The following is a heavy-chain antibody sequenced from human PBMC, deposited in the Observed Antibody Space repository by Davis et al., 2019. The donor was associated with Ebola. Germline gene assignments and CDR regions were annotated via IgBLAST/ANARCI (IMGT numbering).Heavy chain of an antibody. CDR2: IKQDGSEK. V-gene: IGHV3-7*01. CDR3: ARGLTDSSSFH. D-gene: IGHD6-6*01. Sequence: PGGSLRLSCAASGFTFSSYWMSWVRQAPGKGLEWVANIKQDGSEKYYVDSVKGRFTISRDNAKNTLYLQMNSLRAEDTAVYYCARGLTDSSSFHWGQGTLVTVSS. CDR1: GFTFSSYW. J-gene: IGHJ4*02.